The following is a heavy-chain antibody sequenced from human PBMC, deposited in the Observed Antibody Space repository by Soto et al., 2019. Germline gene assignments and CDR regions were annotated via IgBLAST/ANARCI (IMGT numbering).Heavy chain of an antibody. J-gene: IGHJ4*02. V-gene: IGHV3-15*07. CDR1: GFTFNNAW. CDR2: IKTKAEGGTT. CDR3: TTDVWPYTGTDY. D-gene: IGHD3-16*01. Sequence: PGGSLRLSCTASGFTFNNAWMNWVRQAPGKGLEWVGRIKTKAEGGTTDYAASVKGRVSISRDDSKNTLYLQVNSLKIEDTAMYYCTTDVWPYTGTDYWGQGTLVTVSS.